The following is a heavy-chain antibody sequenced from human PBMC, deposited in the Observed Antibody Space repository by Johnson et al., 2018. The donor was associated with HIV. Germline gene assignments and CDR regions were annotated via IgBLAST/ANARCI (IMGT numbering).Heavy chain of an antibody. V-gene: IGHV3-7*01. CDR1: GFTFSNFW. Sequence: VQLVESGGGLVQPGGSLRLSCAASGFTFSNFWMSWVRQAPGRGPEWVANIKQDGSEKYYVDSVKGRFTISSDNAKRSLYVEMNSLRAEDTAVYYCARDAPYCSGGTCYSDAFDIWGQGTMVTVSS. CDR2: IKQDGSEK. CDR3: ARDAPYCSGGTCYSDAFDI. D-gene: IGHD2-15*01. J-gene: IGHJ3*02.